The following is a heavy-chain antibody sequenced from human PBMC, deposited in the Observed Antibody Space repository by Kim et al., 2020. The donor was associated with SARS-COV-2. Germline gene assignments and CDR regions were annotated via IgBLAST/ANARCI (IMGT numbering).Heavy chain of an antibody. J-gene: IGHJ5*02. V-gene: IGHV2-26*01. D-gene: IGHD6-6*01. Sequence: YNTSLKNRLTISKETSKSQVVLTMTNMDPVDTATYYCARMTAARPNVRLDPWGQGTLVTVSS. CDR3: ARMTAARPNVRLDP.